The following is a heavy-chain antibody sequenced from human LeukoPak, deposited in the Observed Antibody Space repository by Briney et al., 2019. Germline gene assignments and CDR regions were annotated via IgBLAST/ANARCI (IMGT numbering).Heavy chain of an antibody. D-gene: IGHD6-13*01. CDR1: GYTFTGYY. Sequence: GASVKVSCKASGYTFTGYYMHWVRQAPGQGLEWMGWINPNSGGTNYAQKFQGRVTMTRDTSISTAYMELSRLGSDDTAVYYCARAAAGTPYYYYGMDVWGQGTTVTVSS. V-gene: IGHV1-2*02. CDR3: ARAAAGTPYYYYGMDV. J-gene: IGHJ6*02. CDR2: INPNSGGT.